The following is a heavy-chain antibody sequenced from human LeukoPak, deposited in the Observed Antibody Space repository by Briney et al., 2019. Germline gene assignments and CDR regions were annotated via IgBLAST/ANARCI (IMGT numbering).Heavy chain of an antibody. Sequence: PGGSLRLFCAASGLTFSSFAMSWVRQAPGKGLEWVSAISGSGDSTYYADSVKGRFTISRDNSKTTLYLQMNSLRAEDSAIYFCAKDQGYCSSTSCFFDYWGQGTLVTVSS. CDR3: AKDQGYCSSTSCFFDY. CDR1: GLTFSSFA. CDR2: ISGSGDST. J-gene: IGHJ4*02. V-gene: IGHV3-23*01. D-gene: IGHD2-2*01.